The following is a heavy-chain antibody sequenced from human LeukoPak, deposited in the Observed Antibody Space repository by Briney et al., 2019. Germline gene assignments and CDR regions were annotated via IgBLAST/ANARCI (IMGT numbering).Heavy chain of an antibody. CDR2: IIPIFGTA. V-gene: IGHV1-69*06. D-gene: IGHD6-19*01. Sequence: SVKVSCKASGGTFSSYAISWVRQAPGQGLEWMGGIIPIFGTANYAQKFQGRVTITADKSTSTACMELSSLRSEDTAVYYCARETQEIAVAGTLDYWGQGTLVTVSS. CDR3: ARETQEIAVAGTLDY. J-gene: IGHJ4*02. CDR1: GGTFSSYA.